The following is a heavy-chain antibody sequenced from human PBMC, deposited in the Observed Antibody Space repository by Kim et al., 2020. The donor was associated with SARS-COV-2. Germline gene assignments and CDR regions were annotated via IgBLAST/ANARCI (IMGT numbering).Heavy chain of an antibody. CDR2: ISWDGGST. CDR1: GFTFDDYT. D-gene: IGHD5-18*01. J-gene: IGHJ4*02. Sequence: GGSLRLSCAASGFTFDDYTMHWVRQAPGKGLEWVSLISWDGGSTYYADSVKGRFTISRDNSKNSLYLQMNSLRTEDTALYYCAKDTSDSYGLYYFDYWGQGTLVTVSS. CDR3: AKDTSDSYGLYYFDY. V-gene: IGHV3-43*01.